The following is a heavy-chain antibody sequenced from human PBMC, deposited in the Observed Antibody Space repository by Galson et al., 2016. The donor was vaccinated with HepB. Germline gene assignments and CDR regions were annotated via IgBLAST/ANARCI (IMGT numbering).Heavy chain of an antibody. V-gene: IGHV4-59*01. CDR3: ARDGGVVYDFGMDV. D-gene: IGHD5/OR15-5a*01. CDR2: IHNTGNT. CDR1: GDSISSYY. Sequence: SETLSLTCTVSGDSISSYYWSWIRQAPGKGLEWIGPIHNTGNTNYHPSLDSRVTISIDTSRNKFFLTLSSVTAADTAVYFCARDGGVVYDFGMDVWGQGTTVIVSS. J-gene: IGHJ6*02.